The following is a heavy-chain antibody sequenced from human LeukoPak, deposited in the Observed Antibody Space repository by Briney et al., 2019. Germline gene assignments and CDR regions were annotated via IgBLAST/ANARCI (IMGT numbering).Heavy chain of an antibody. CDR3: ARVGDYDSSGYIIDY. CDR2: INHSGST. Sequence: SETLSLTSSVYGGSFSGYYWSWIRQPPGKGLEWIGEINHSGSTNYNPSLKSRVTISVDTSKNQFSLKLSSVTAADTAVYYCARVGDYDSSGYIIDYWGQGTLVTVSS. V-gene: IGHV4-34*01. CDR1: GGSFSGYY. J-gene: IGHJ4*02. D-gene: IGHD3-22*01.